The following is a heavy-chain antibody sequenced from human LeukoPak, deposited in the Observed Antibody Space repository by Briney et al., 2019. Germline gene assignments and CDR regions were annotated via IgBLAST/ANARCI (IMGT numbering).Heavy chain of an antibody. CDR2: INPNSGGT. D-gene: IGHD6-13*01. V-gene: IGHV1-2*02. CDR1: GYTFTGYY. J-gene: IGHJ6*02. Sequence: GASVKVSCKASGYTFTGYYMHWVRQAPGQGLERMGWINPNSGGTNYAQKFQGRVTMTRDTSISTAYMELSRLRSDDTAVYYCARSSHSRIAAAGSDYYGMDVWGQGTTVTVSS. CDR3: ARSSHSRIAAAGSDYYGMDV.